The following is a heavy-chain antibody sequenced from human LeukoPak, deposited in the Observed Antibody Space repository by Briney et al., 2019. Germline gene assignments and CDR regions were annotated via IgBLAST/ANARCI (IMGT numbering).Heavy chain of an antibody. CDR1: GGSISSYY. J-gene: IGHJ4*01. CDR3: ARRDSSGYYNF. Sequence: PSETLSLTCTVSGGSISSYYWSWIRQPPGKGLEWIGYIYYTGSTNYNPSLKSRVTISVDTSKNQFSLKLSSVTAADTAVYHCARRDSSGYYNFWGQGTLLTVSS. V-gene: IGHV4-59*08. D-gene: IGHD3-22*01. CDR2: IYYTGST.